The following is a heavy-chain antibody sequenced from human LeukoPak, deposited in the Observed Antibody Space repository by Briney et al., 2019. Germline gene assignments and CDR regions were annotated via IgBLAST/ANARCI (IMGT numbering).Heavy chain of an antibody. CDR2: IIPILGIA. V-gene: IGHV1-69*04. CDR3: ARGGIAAAGDY. D-gene: IGHD6-13*01. CDR1: GYTFTGYY. Sequence: SVKVSCKASGYTFTGYYMHWVRQAPGQGLEWMGRIIPILGIANYAQKFQGRVTITADKSTSTAYMELSSLRSEDTAVYYCARGGIAAAGDYWGQGTLVTVSS. J-gene: IGHJ4*02.